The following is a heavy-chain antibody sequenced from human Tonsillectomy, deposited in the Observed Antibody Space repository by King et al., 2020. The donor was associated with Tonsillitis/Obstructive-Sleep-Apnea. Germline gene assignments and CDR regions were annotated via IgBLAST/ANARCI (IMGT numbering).Heavy chain of an antibody. CDR2: IIPIFGTA. D-gene: IGHD3-9*01. J-gene: IGHJ6*03. CDR3: ARGPVDAYYYYYYMDV. V-gene: IGHV1-69*01. CDR1: GGTFSSYA. Sequence: VQLVESGAEVKKPGSSVKVSCKASGGTFSSYAISWVRQAPGQGFEGMGGIIPIFGTANYAQKFQGRGTITEDESTSTAYMKLSSLRSEDTDVYYCARGPVDAYYYYYYMDVWGKGTTVTVSS.